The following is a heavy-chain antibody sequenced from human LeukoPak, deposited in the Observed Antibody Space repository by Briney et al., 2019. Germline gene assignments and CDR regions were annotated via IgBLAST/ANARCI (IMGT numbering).Heavy chain of an antibody. CDR3: AAELSSGYFDY. Sequence: ASVKVSCKASGYTFTGYYMHWVRQAPGKGLEWMGGLDPEDDEKMYAQKFQGRVTMTEDTSTDTAYMELSSLRSEDTAVYYCAAELSSGYFDYWGQGTLVTVSS. CDR2: LDPEDDEK. D-gene: IGHD3-22*01. CDR1: GYTFTGYY. V-gene: IGHV1-24*01. J-gene: IGHJ4*02.